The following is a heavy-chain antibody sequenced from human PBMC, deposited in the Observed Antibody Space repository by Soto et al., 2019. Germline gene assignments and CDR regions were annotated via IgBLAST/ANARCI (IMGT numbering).Heavy chain of an antibody. CDR3: AKDTGSGWAGGLYYFDYGMDV. J-gene: IGHJ6*02. V-gene: IGHV3-23*01. D-gene: IGHD6-19*01. CDR1: GFTFSSYT. Sequence: GGSLRLSCAASGFTFSSYTMSWVRQAPGKGLEWVSGISGSGGTTYYTNSVKGRFTISKDNSRNTLYLQMSSLRAEDTAVYYCAKDTGSGWAGGLYYFDYGMDVWGQGTTVTVSS. CDR2: ISGSGGTT.